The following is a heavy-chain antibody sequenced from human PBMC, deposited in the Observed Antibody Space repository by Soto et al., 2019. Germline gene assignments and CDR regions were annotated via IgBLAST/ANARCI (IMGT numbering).Heavy chain of an antibody. CDR1: GASISSSYW. D-gene: IGHD6-19*01. Sequence: QVLLQESGPGLVKPSGTLSLSCAVSGASISSSYWWTWVRQPPGKGLEWIGEIYHSGSINYNPSLKSRVTMSVDKSRNQFSLKLSSVTAADTAVYFCVRREDSSGWHPGSYSDYWGQGTLVTVSS. CDR2: IYHSGSI. J-gene: IGHJ4*02. V-gene: IGHV4-4*02. CDR3: VRREDSSGWHPGSYSDY.